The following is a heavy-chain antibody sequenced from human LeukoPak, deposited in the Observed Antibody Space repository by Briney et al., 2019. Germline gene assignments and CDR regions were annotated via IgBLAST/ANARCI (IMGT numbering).Heavy chain of an antibody. J-gene: IGHJ3*02. CDR2: ISGSGCST. CDR1: GFTFSSNG. Sequence: PGGTLRLSCAASGFTFSSNGMSWVRQAPGKGLKWGSAISGSGCSTYYADSVKGRFNISRDNSKNTLYLQMNSLRAEDTAVYYCAKSRYCGGDCRDAFDIWGQGTMVTVSS. D-gene: IGHD2-21*02. CDR3: AKSRYCGGDCRDAFDI. V-gene: IGHV3-23*01.